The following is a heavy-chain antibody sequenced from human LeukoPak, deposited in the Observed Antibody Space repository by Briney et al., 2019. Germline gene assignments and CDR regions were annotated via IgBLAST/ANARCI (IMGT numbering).Heavy chain of an antibody. D-gene: IGHD2-21*01. CDR3: AREVVATASAFDC. CDR1: GFSFSSFW. J-gene: IGHJ4*02. CDR2: IKDDGSVK. V-gene: IGHV3-7*03. Sequence: GGSLRLSCTASGFSFSSFWMSRVRQAPGKGLEWVANIKDDGSVKNHVDSLKGRFSISRDNARNSLYLQIGSLRAEDTAVYYCAREVVATASAFDCWGQGTLVTVSS.